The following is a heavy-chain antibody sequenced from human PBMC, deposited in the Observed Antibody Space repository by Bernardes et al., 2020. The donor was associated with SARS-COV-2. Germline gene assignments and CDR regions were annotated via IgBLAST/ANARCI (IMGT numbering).Heavy chain of an antibody. CDR2: VYYSGNT. V-gene: IGHV4-39*01. CDR3: ARHDDYGYYDY. CDR1: GGSISSNIYY. J-gene: IGHJ4*02. Sequence: SETLSLTCTVSGGSISSNIYYWGWIRQPPGKGLEWIASVYYSGNTYYNPSLKSRVTISVDTSKNQFSLKVSSVTAADTSVYYCARHDDYGYYDYWGQGTQVTVSS. D-gene: IGHD4-17*01.